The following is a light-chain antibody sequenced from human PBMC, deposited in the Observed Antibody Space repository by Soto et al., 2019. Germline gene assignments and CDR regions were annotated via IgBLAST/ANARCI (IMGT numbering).Light chain of an antibody. CDR2: WAS. V-gene: IGKV4-1*01. Sequence: DIVMTQSPDSLAVSLGERATINCKSSQSVFSNSNNKNCIAWYQQKSGQPPKLLIYWASSRESGVPDRFSGGGSVTDFTLTISSLQAEDVATYYCQHYYSIPWTFGQGTRVEIK. CDR1: QSVFSNSNNKNC. J-gene: IGKJ1*01. CDR3: QHYYSIPWT.